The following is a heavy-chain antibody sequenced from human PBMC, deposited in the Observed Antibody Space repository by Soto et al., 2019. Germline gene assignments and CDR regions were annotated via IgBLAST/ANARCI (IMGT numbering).Heavy chain of an antibody. CDR2: IIPIFGTA. CDR1: GGTFSSYA. J-gene: IGHJ6*02. CDR3: ARWGYCTNGVCYDLFSRSYYYYGMDV. V-gene: IGHV1-69*13. D-gene: IGHD2-8*01. Sequence: SVKFSCKASGGTFSSYAISWVRQAPGQGLEWMGGIIPIFGTANYAQKFQGRVAITADESTSTAYMELSSLRSEDTAVYYCARWGYCTNGVCYDLFSRSYYYYGMDVWGQGTTVTVSS.